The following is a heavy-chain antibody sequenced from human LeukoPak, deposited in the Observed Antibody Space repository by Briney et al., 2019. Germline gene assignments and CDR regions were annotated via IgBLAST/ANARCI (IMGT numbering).Heavy chain of an antibody. CDR2: VHGDGGLT. CDR1: GFTFSNYW. V-gene: IGHV3-74*01. CDR3: VRDGDDYNFDY. D-gene: IGHD5-24*01. J-gene: IGHJ4*02. Sequence: GGSLRLSCAASGFTFSNYWMHWVRQAPGKGLVWVSRVHGDGGLTHYAASVKGRFTISRDNAKNMLYLQMHSLRAKDTALYFCVRDGDDYNFDYWGQGSLVTVSS.